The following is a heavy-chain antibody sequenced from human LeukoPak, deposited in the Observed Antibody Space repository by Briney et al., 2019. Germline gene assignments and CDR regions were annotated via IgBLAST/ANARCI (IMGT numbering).Heavy chain of an antibody. CDR3: AKGQYYNVMDV. CDR1: GFAFSSYA. Sequence: GGSLRLSCAASGFAFSSYAMTWVRQAPGKGLEWISAVSDSGSTTYYVDSVKGRFTISRDNSKNTLYLQVNSLRAEDTAVYYCAKGQYYNVMDVWGQGTTVTVSS. J-gene: IGHJ6*02. V-gene: IGHV3-23*01. CDR2: VSDSGSTT. D-gene: IGHD4-11*01.